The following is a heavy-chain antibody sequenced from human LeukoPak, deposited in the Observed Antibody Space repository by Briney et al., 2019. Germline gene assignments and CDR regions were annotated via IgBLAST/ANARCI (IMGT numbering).Heavy chain of an antibody. J-gene: IGHJ4*02. D-gene: IGHD6-6*01. CDR1: GFTFSSYG. CDR2: IRYDGSNK. CDR3: ARVVAARPLGY. V-gene: IGHV3-30*02. Sequence: GGSLRLSCAASGFTFSSYGMHWVRQAPGKGLEWVAFIRYDGSNKYYADSVKGRFTISRDNSKNTLYLQMNSLRAEDTAVYYCARVVAARPLGYWGQGTLVTVSS.